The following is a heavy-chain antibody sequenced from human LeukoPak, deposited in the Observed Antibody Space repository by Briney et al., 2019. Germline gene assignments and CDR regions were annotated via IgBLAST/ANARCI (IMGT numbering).Heavy chain of an antibody. CDR3: ASARLGSGLEGAFDI. J-gene: IGHJ3*02. CDR2: IYYSGST. D-gene: IGHD6-25*01. CDR1: GGSISSYF. Sequence: ASETLSLTCTVSGGSISSYFWSWIRQPPGKGLEWMGYIYYSGSTNYNPSLKSRVTISVDTSKSQFSLKLSSVTAADTAVYYCASARLGSGLEGAFDIWGQGTMVTVSS. V-gene: IGHV4-59*01.